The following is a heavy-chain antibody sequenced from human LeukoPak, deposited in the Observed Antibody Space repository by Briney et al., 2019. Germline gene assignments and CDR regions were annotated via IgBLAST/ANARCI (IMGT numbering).Heavy chain of an antibody. D-gene: IGHD6-13*01. CDR2: IYYNGST. Sequence: PSETLSLTCTVSGGSISSSSYYWGWIRQPPGKGLEWIGSIYYNGSTYYNPSLKSRVTISVDTSKNQFSLKLSSVTAADTAVYYCARHGSSWYYFDYWGQGTLVTVSS. CDR1: GGSISSSSYY. CDR3: ARHGSSWYYFDY. J-gene: IGHJ4*02. V-gene: IGHV4-39*01.